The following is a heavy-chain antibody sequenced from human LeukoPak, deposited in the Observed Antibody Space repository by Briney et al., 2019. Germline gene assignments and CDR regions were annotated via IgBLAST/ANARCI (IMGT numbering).Heavy chain of an antibody. V-gene: IGHV4-59*01. Sequence: PSETLSLTCTVSGVSFSSFQWSWIRQSPVRGLEWIGNIHMTGRTDYNPSLKSRVTISVDTSKNQFSLKLSSVTAADTAVYYCARDLPSSSYGDAFDIWGQGTMVTVFS. CDR3: ARDLPSSSYGDAFDI. J-gene: IGHJ3*02. CDR2: IHMTGRT. D-gene: IGHD6-6*01. CDR1: GVSFSSFQ.